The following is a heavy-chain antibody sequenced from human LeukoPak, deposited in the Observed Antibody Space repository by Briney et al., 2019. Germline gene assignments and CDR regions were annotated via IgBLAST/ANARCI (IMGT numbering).Heavy chain of an antibody. J-gene: IGHJ4*02. V-gene: IGHV3-7*03. D-gene: IGHD2-15*01. CDR2: IKQDGSEK. CDR1: GFTLSSYW. Sequence: GGSLRLSCAASGFTLSSYWMSWVRQAPGKGLEWVANIKQDGSEKYYVDSVKGRFTISRDNAKNSLYLQMNSLRAEDTAVYYCARGGVDIVLYYFDYWGQGTLVTVSS. CDR3: ARGGVDIVLYYFDY.